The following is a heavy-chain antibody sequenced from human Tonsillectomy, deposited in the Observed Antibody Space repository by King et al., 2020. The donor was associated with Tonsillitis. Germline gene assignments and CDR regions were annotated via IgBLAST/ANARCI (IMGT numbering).Heavy chain of an antibody. CDR3: ARVNYYDSSGYGSPYYFDY. V-gene: IGHV3-53*01. J-gene: IGHJ4*02. D-gene: IGHD3-22*01. CDR2: IYGGGTK. Sequence: VQLVESGGGLMQPGGSLRLSCAASGFSVSSHYMSWVRQAPGKGLEWVSVIYGGGTKYYADFVKGRFTISRDNSENNLYLQMNSLRAEDTAMYYWARVNYYDSSGYGSPYYFDYWGQGTLVTVSS. CDR1: GFSVSSHY.